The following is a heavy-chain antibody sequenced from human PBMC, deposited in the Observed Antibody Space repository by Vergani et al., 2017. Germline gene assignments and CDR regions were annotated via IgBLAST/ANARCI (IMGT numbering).Heavy chain of an antibody. CDR1: GFTFKQEG. D-gene: IGHD1-14*01. V-gene: IGHV3-33*01. Sequence: QVQLVESGGGVVQPGRSRRPSCAASGFTFKQEGRHWVRQAPGKGLEGGAVTWDDGNNKQYADSVKGRFTISRDNSKSTMYLQMNSLRDEDTGVYYCARDLRLLYNRFNPWGQGTQVIFSS. CDR2: TWDDGNNK. J-gene: IGHJ5*02. CDR3: ARDLRLLYNRFNP.